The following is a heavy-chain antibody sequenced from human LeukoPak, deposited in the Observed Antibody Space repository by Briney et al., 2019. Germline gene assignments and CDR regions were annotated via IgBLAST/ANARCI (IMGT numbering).Heavy chain of an antibody. CDR1: GSTFTTYS. V-gene: IGHV3-21*01. D-gene: IGHD3-10*01. J-gene: IGHJ4*02. Sequence: GGSLRLSCAASGSTFTTYSMNWVRQAPGKGLEWVSSISPDSGYIYYADSVKGRFTISRDNAKNSLYLQMNSLRAEDTAVYYCARGGITTIRYDYWGQGTLVTVSS. CDR3: ARGGITTIRYDY. CDR2: ISPDSGYI.